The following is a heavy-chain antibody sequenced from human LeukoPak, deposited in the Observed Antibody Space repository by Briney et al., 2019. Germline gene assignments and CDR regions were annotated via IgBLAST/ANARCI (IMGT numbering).Heavy chain of an antibody. D-gene: IGHD1-1*01. V-gene: IGHV4-34*01. CDR2: INHSGST. CDR3: ARHGYTDAFDI. Sequence: PSETLSLTCAVYGGSFSGYYWSWIRQPPGKGLEWIGEINHSGSTNYNSSLKSRVTISVDTSKNQFSLKLSSVTAADTAVYYCARHGYTDAFDIWGQGTMVTVSS. CDR1: GGSFSGYY. J-gene: IGHJ3*02.